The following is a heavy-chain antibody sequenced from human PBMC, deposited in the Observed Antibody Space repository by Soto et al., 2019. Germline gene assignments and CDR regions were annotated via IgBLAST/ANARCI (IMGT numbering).Heavy chain of an antibody. CDR1: GGTFSSYA. CDR3: ARSALGYYDSSGYTSFDY. CDR2: IIPIFGTA. J-gene: IGHJ4*02. Sequence: SVKVSCKASGGTFSSYAISWVRQAPGQGLEWMGGIIPIFGTANYAQKFQGRVTITADESTSTAYMELSSLRSEGTAVYYCARSALGYYDSSGYTSFDYWGQGTLVTVSS. V-gene: IGHV1-69*13. D-gene: IGHD3-22*01.